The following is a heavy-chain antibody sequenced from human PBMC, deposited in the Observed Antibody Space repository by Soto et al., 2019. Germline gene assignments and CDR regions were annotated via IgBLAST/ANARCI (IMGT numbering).Heavy chain of an antibody. D-gene: IGHD3-3*01. CDR2: MFASGIT. J-gene: IGHJ6*02. CDR1: GGSISSYS. Sequence: SETLSLTXSVSGGSISSYSWSWIRQPAGKGLQCIGRMFASGITNYNPSLKSRVTMSFDTSKKQFTLKLTSVTAADTAVYYCEAWSSYYTIDVWGQGTTVTVSS. V-gene: IGHV4-4*07. CDR3: EAWSSYYTIDV.